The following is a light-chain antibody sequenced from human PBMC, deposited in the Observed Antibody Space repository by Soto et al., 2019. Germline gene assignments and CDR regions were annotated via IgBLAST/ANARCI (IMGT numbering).Light chain of an antibody. V-gene: IGKV1-39*01. CDR1: QSISSY. J-gene: IGKJ1*01. Sequence: IKMTLSPSSLSAYVGDRVTITCRASQSISSYLNCYQQKPGKAPKLLIYAASRLQSGVPSRFSGSGSGTDFTLTISCLQPEDFATYFCQQSYSTPWTFCQGTKVDNK. CDR2: AAS. CDR3: QQSYSTPWT.